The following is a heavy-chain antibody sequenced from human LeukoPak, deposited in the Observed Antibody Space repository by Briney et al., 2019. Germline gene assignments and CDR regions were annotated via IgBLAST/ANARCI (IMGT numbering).Heavy chain of an antibody. CDR2: ISSNGGST. CDR1: GFTFSSYA. D-gene: IGHD3-22*01. J-gene: IGHJ4*02. CDR3: ARGSGYYDSSGYPFDY. V-gene: IGHV3-64D*09. Sequence: GGSLRLSCSASGFTFSSYAMHWVRQAPGKGLEYVSAISSNGGSTYYADSVKGRFTISKDNSKNTLYLQMSSLRAEDTAVYYCARGSGYYDSSGYPFDYWGQGTLVTVSS.